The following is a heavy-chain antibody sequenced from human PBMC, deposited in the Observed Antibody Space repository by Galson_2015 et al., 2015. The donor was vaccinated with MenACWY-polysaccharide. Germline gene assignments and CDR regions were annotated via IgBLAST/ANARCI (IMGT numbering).Heavy chain of an antibody. CDR1: GFTCSASA. CDR3: YCGPDSAGWVDV. Sequence: SLRLSCAASGFTCSASAVHWVRQASGKGLQWVGRIRSKTKNYATAYTPSVQGRFTVFRDDSKNMAYLQMNSLKTEDTAVYYCYCGPDSAGWVDVRGKGTTVTVSS. V-gene: IGHV3-73*01. J-gene: IGHJ6*04. CDR2: IRSKTKNYAT. D-gene: IGHD2-21*01.